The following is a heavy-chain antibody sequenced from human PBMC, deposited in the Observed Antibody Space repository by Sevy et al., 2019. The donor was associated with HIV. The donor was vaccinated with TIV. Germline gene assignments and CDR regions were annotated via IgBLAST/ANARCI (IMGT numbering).Heavy chain of an antibody. J-gene: IGHJ5*01. CDR1: GLTFDDYA. V-gene: IGHV3-9*01. CDR2: ITWNSGGM. D-gene: IGHD6-13*01. Sequence: GGSLRLSCVVSGLTFDDYAMHWVRRPPGKGLEWVSGITWNSGGMGYADSVKGRFTISRDNAKKSLYLQMNSLRIEDTAFYYCAGGAAAGRWFDSWCQGTLVTVSS. CDR3: AGGAAAGRWFDS.